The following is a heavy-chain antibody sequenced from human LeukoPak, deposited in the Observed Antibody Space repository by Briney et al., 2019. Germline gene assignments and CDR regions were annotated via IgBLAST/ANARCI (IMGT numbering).Heavy chain of an antibody. V-gene: IGHV1-2*02. J-gene: IGHJ4*02. CDR2: INAHSGGT. Sequence: ASVKVSCKASGYSFTGYYIHWVRQAPGQGPEWMGWINAHSGGTNYAQSFQGRVTMTTDTSISTAYMELSRLTSDDTAMYYCARDITPDSTVTTNDWGQGTLVTVSS. CDR1: GYSFTGYY. CDR3: ARDITPDSTVTTND. D-gene: IGHD4-17*01.